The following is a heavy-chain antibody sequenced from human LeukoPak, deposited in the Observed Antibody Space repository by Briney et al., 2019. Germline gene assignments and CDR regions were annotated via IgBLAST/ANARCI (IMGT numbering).Heavy chain of an antibody. CDR2: ISYDGTNK. J-gene: IGHJ4*02. D-gene: IGHD3-10*01. V-gene: IGHV3-30*04. CDR3: ARPRVRGIIIRGFDY. Sequence: GGSLRLSCAASGFTFTSYAMHWVRQAPGKGLKWVAVISYDGTNKYYADSVKGRFIISRDNSNNTLYLQMNSLRAEDTAVYYCARPRVRGIIIRGFDYWGQGTLVTVSS. CDR1: GFTFTSYA.